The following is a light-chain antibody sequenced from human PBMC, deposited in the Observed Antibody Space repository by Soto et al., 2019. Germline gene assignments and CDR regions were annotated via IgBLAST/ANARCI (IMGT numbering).Light chain of an antibody. CDR3: AAWDVSLSGPGLV. CDR1: SSNIGSNF. J-gene: IGLJ2*01. V-gene: IGLV1-47*02. Sequence: QLVLTQPPSASGTPGQRVTISCSGSSSNIGSNFVYWYQQLPGTAPKLLIYNNYQRPSGVPDRFSGSKSGTSASLAISGLRSDDEADYYCAAWDVSLSGPGLVFGGGTKVTVL. CDR2: NNY.